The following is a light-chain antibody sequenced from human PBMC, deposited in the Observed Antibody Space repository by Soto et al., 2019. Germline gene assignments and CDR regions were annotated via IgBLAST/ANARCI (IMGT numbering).Light chain of an antibody. V-gene: IGLV1-44*01. CDR2: SNN. Sequence: QSVLTQPPSASGTPGQRVTISCSGSSSNIGSNTVNWYQQLPGTAPKLLIYSNNQRPSGVPDRFSGSKSGTSASLAIRGLQSEDEADYYCAAWDDSLNGNVVFGGGTKVTVL. CDR3: AAWDDSLNGNVV. J-gene: IGLJ2*01. CDR1: SSNIGSNT.